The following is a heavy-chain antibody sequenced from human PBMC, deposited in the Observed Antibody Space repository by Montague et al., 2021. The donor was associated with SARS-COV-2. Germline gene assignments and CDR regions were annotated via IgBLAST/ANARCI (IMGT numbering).Heavy chain of an antibody. Sequence: VKPTQTLTLTCTFSGFSLSTSVMCVSWIRQPPGKALEWLARIXWDDYKYYSTSLKTRLTISKDTSKNQVVLTMTNMDPVDTATYYCARVQTTVAYDYWGQGTLVTVSS. CDR2: IXWDDYK. J-gene: IGHJ4*02. D-gene: IGHD4-23*01. CDR3: ARVQTTVAYDY. V-gene: IGHV2-70*11. CDR1: GFSLSTSVMC.